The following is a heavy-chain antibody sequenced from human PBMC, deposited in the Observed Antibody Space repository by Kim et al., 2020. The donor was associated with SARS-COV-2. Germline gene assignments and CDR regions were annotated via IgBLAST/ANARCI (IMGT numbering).Heavy chain of an antibody. Sequence: SVKVSCKAAGGTFSSYAISWVRQAPGQGLEWMGRIIPILGIANYAQKFQGRVTITADKSTSTAYMELSSLRSEDTAVYYCARDPYYYDSSGYYYVSGFAYCGQGTLGTVSS. V-gene: IGHV1-69*04. D-gene: IGHD3-22*01. CDR2: IIPILGIA. J-gene: IGHJ4*02. CDR3: ARDPYYYDSSGYYYVSGFAY. CDR1: GGTFSSYA.